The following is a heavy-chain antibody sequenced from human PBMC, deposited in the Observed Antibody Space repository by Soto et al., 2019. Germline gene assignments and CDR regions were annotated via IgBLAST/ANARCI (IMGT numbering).Heavy chain of an antibody. V-gene: IGHV1-46*01. CDR3: ARDRVDCSGGNCWRSVEDT. CDR2: IDPSGGGT. Sequence: ASVKVSCKASGYTFTSYYMHWVRQAPGQGLEWMGVIDPSGGGTSYAQKFQGRLTMTRDTSTSTVYMELSSLRSEDTAVYYCARDRVDCSGGNCWRSVEDTWGQGTLVTVSS. J-gene: IGHJ5*02. CDR1: GYTFTSYY. D-gene: IGHD2-15*01.